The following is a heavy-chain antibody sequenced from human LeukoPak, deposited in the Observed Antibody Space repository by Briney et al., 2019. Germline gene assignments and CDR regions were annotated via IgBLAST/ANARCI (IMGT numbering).Heavy chain of an antibody. D-gene: IGHD3-3*01. CDR1: GFIFSNYV. CDR3: ARDRFRFLGSGYSDYYYYGMDV. Sequence: GGSLRLSCAASGFIFSNYVMNWVRQAPGKGLEWVASISATGVDTYNGDSAKGRFTISRDNSDNTLFLQVDSLRVEDTAVYYCARDRFRFLGSGYSDYYYYGMDVWGQGTTVTVSS. J-gene: IGHJ6*02. CDR2: ISATGVDT. V-gene: IGHV3-23*01.